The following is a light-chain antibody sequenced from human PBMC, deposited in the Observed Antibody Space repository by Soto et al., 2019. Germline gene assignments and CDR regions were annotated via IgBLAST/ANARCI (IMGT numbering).Light chain of an antibody. Sequence: SQMTQFPSTLSASVGDRVTITCPASQSISSWLAWYQQKPGKAPKLLIYDASSLESGVPSRFSGSGSGTEFTLTISSLQPDDFATYYCQQYNSYSRTFGQGTKAAI. CDR2: DAS. CDR1: QSISSW. V-gene: IGKV1-5*01. J-gene: IGKJ1*01. CDR3: QQYNSYSRT.